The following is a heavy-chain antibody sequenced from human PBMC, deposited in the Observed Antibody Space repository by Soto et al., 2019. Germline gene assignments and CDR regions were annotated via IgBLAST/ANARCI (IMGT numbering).Heavy chain of an antibody. D-gene: IGHD5-12*01. CDR1: GFTFSSYA. CDR3: AGMRGYCGYDSTRPTDY. Sequence: GGSLRLSCAASGFTFSSYAMSWVRQAPGKGLEWVSAISGSGGSTYYADSVKGRFTISRDNSKNTLYLQMNSLRAEDTAVYYCAGMRGYCGYDSTRPTDYWGQGTLVTVSS. J-gene: IGHJ4*02. CDR2: ISGSGGST. V-gene: IGHV3-23*01.